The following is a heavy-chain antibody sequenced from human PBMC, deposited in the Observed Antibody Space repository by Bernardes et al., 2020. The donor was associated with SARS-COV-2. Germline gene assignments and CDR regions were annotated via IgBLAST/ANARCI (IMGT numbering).Heavy chain of an antibody. J-gene: IGHJ4*02. CDR3: ARDGRNARVVPAAILDY. CDR2: ISYDGSNK. CDR1: GFTFSSYA. D-gene: IGHD2-2*01. Sequence: GGSLRLSCAASGFTFSSYAMHWVRQAPGKGLEWVAVISYDGSNKYYADSVKGRFTISRDNSKNTLYLQMNSLRAEDTAVYYCARDGRNARVVPAAILDYWGQGTLVTVSS. V-gene: IGHV3-30*04.